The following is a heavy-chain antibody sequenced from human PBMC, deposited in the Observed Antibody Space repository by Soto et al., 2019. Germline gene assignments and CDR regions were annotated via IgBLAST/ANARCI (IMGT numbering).Heavy chain of an antibody. Sequence: ASVKVSCKASGYTFTGYYMHWVRQAPGQGLEWMGWINPNSGGTNYTQKFQGWVTMTRDTSISTAYMELSRLRSDDTAVYYCARVSRYYYDSSGYQLVPVRDAFDIWGQGTMVTVSS. CDR3: ARVSRYYYDSSGYQLVPVRDAFDI. CDR1: GYTFTGYY. V-gene: IGHV1-2*04. J-gene: IGHJ3*02. D-gene: IGHD3-22*01. CDR2: INPNSGGT.